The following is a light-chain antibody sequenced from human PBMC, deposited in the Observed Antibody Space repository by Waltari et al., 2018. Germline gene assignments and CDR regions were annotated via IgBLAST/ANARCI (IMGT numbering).Light chain of an antibody. J-gene: IGKJ1*01. CDR1: QNVTNN. Sequence: EVVVTQSPATLSLSPGERVSLSCRASQNVTNNFAWFQQRPGQAPRLLIYNASTRATDIPARVSGSGSGTEFTLTINSLQPEDLAIYYCQVRTNWLWTFGQGTKV. V-gene: IGKV3-15*01. CDR3: QVRTNWLWT. CDR2: NAS.